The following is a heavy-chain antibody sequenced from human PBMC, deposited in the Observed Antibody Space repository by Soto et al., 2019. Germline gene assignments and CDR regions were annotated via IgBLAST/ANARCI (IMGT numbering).Heavy chain of an antibody. CDR3: ARDYVWGSYRPFPAY. V-gene: IGHV1-18*01. CDR2: ISAYNGNT. D-gene: IGHD3-16*02. CDR1: GYTFTSYG. Sequence: QVQLVQSGAEVKKPGASVKVSCKASGYTFTSYGISWVRQAPGQGLEWMGWISAYNGNTNNAQKLQGRVTMTTDTSXXTAYMELRSLRSDDTAVYYCARDYVWGSYRPFPAYWGQGTLVTVSS. J-gene: IGHJ4*02.